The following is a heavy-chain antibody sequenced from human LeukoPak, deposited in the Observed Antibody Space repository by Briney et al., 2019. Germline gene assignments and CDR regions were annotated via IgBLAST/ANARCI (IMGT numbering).Heavy chain of an antibody. CDR3: ATWCSSTSCPYDFDY. CDR1: GYTFTDYY. D-gene: IGHD2-2*01. J-gene: IGHJ4*02. CDR2: VDHEDGET. Sequence: ASVKVSCKVSGYTFTDYYMHWMQQPPGKGLEWMGLVDHEDGETIYAEKFQGRVTITADTSTDTAYMELSSLRSEDTAVYYCATWCSSTSCPYDFDYWGQGTLVTVSS. V-gene: IGHV1-69-2*01.